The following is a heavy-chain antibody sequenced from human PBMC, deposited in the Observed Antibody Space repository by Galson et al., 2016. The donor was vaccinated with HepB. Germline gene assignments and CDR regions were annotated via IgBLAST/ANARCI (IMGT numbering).Heavy chain of an antibody. CDR3: ARRDHSGSGIDDS. D-gene: IGHD3-10*01. V-gene: IGHV1-18*01. Sequence: SVKVSCKASGYIFIDYGIIWVRQAPGQGLEWMGWISGYNGDTNYEQKLQGRVTLTADTSTGTVYLELRSLRFDDTAMYYCARRDHSGSGIDDSWGQGTLVTVSS. CDR1: GYIFIDYG. J-gene: IGHJ4*02. CDR2: ISGYNGDT.